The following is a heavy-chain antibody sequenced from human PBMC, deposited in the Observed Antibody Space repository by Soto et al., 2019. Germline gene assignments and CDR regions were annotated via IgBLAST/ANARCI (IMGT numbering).Heavy chain of an antibody. J-gene: IGHJ4*02. D-gene: IGHD6-13*01. V-gene: IGHV1-69*01. Sequence: QVQLVQSGAEVKKPGSSVKVSCKASGGTFSSYAISWVRQAPGQGLEWMGGIIPIFGTAKYAQKFQGRVTITADESTSTADMELSSLRSEDTAVYYCARGVVGAAADNYYFDYWGQGTLVTVSS. CDR3: ARGVVGAAADNYYFDY. CDR1: GGTFSSYA. CDR2: IIPIFGTA.